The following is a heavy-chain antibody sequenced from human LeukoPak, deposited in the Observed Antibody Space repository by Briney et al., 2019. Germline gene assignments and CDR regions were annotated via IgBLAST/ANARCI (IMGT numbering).Heavy chain of an antibody. Sequence: SQTLSLTCAVSGGSISSGGYSWSWIRQPTGKGLEWIGYIYYSGSTYYNPSLKSRVNISIDTSKNQFSLKLRSVTAADTAVYYCARGQIDIAAAGNCYMDVWGKGTTVTVSS. CDR1: GGSISSGGYS. V-gene: IGHV4-30-4*07. CDR3: ARGQIDIAAAGNCYMDV. D-gene: IGHD6-13*01. J-gene: IGHJ6*03. CDR2: IYYSGST.